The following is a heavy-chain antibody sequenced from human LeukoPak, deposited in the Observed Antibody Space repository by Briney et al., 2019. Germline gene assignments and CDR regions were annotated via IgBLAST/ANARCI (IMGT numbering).Heavy chain of an antibody. CDR1: GFTFDDYG. CDR2: INWNGGST. CDR3: ARASSNAYCSSTSCYFFDY. V-gene: IGHV3-20*04. J-gene: IGHJ4*02. Sequence: PGGSLRLSCAASGFTFDDYGMSWVRNAPGKGLEWVSGINWNGGSTGYADSVKGRFTISRDNAKNSLYLQMNSLRAEDTALYYCARASSNAYCSSTSCYFFDYWGQGTLVTVSS. D-gene: IGHD2-2*01.